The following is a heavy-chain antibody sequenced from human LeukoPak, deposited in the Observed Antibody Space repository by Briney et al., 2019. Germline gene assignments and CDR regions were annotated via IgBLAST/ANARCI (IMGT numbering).Heavy chain of an antibody. V-gene: IGHV3-30*02. Sequence: GGSLRLSCAASGFTFSSYGMHWVRQAPGRGLEWVAFIRYDGSNKYYADSVKGRFTISRDNSKNTLYLQMNSLRAEDTAVYYCARDLDCSSTSCYAPFDYWGQGTLVTVSS. CDR1: GFTFSSYG. D-gene: IGHD2-2*01. CDR2: IRYDGSNK. CDR3: ARDLDCSSTSCYAPFDY. J-gene: IGHJ4*02.